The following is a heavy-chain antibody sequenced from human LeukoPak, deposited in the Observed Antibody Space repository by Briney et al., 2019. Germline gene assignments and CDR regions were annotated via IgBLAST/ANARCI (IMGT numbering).Heavy chain of an antibody. CDR3: ASLGWESAW. CDR1: GYTFTSYY. D-gene: IGHD1-26*01. V-gene: IGHV1-46*01. J-gene: IGHJ4*02. CDR2: INPSGGST. Sequence: ASVRVSCKASGYTFTSYYMHWVRQAPGQGLEWMGIINPSGGSTTYAQKFQGRVTMTRDTSTSTVYMEVSSLRSEDTAVYYCASLGWESAWWGQGTLVTVSS.